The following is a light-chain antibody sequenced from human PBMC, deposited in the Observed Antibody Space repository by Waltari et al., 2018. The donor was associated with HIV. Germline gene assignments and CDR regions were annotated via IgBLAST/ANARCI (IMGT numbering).Light chain of an antibody. CDR1: NSDIGSYDL. J-gene: IGLJ3*02. V-gene: IGLV2-14*01. CDR3: CSYTSAATWV. Sequence: QSALTQPASVSGSRGQSITISCTGTNSDIGSYDLVSWYQQPPGDAPKLLISEVSYRPSGVSDRFSGSKSINAASLTISGLQADDEADYYCCSYTSAATWVFGGGTKVTVL. CDR2: EVS.